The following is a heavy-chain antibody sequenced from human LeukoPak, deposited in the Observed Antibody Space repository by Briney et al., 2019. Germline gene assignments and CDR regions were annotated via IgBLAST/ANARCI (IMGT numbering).Heavy chain of an antibody. J-gene: IGHJ6*03. CDR3: ARAVGATQGGHYYYYYMDV. Sequence: SETLSLTCTVSGGSISTYYWTWIRQPPGKGLQWIGNIYYSGNTNYNPSLKSRVTISVDTSKNQFSLKLTSVTAADTAVYYCARAVGATQGGHYYYYYMDVWGKGATVTVSS. D-gene: IGHD1-26*01. CDR1: GGSISTYY. V-gene: IGHV4-59*01. CDR2: IYYSGNT.